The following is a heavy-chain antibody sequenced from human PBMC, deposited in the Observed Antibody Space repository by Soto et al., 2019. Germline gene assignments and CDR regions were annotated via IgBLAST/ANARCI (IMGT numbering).Heavy chain of an antibody. Sequence: ASVKVSCKASGYTFTGYYMHWVRQAPGQGLEWMGWINPNSGGTNYAQKFQGRVTMTRDTPISTGYMELSRLRSDDTAVYYCARVAVVRRNYHYYRLAVWGQGTTVTVSS. J-gene: IGHJ6*02. CDR2: INPNSGGT. CDR3: ARVAVVRRNYHYYRLAV. V-gene: IGHV1-2*02. CDR1: GYTFTGYY. D-gene: IGHD3-10*01.